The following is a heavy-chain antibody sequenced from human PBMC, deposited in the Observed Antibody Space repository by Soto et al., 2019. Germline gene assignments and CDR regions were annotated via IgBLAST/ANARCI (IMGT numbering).Heavy chain of an antibody. J-gene: IGHJ4*02. CDR3: ATGPEYYDILTGPSPYYFDY. CDR1: GYTLTELS. V-gene: IGHV1-24*01. Sequence: ASVKVSCKVSGYTLTELSMHWVRQAPGKGLEWMGGFDPEDGETIYAQKFQGRVTMTEDTSKDTAYMELSSLRSEDTAVYYCATGPEYYDILTGPSPYYFDYWGQGTLVTVSS. D-gene: IGHD3-9*01. CDR2: FDPEDGET.